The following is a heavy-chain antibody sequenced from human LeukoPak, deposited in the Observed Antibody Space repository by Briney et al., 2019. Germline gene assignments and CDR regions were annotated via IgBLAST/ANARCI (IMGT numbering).Heavy chain of an antibody. J-gene: IGHJ4*02. CDR2: IYYSGST. D-gene: IGHD6-25*01. CDR1: GGSISSSSYY. V-gene: IGHV4-39*01. Sequence: PSETLSLTCTVSGGSISSSSYYWGWIRQPPGKGLEWIGSIYYSGSTYYNPSLKSRVTISVDTSKNQFSLKLSSVTAADTAVYYCARSSGTGTFSYWGQGTLVTVSS. CDR3: ARSSGTGTFSY.